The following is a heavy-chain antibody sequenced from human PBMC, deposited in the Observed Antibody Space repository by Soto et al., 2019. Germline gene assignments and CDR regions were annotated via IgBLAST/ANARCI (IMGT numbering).Heavy chain of an antibody. CDR1: GGSLSSGTYY. J-gene: IGHJ4*02. V-gene: IGHV4-30-4*01. Sequence: SETLSLTCTVSGGSLSSGTYYWSWIRQPPGKGLEWIGYIYHSGSSQSNPSLKSRVTISIDTSKNQFSLELRSVAAADTAVYYCARDLLDTTVDYYFDSWGPGRLVTVSS. D-gene: IGHD4-17*01. CDR3: ARDLLDTTVDYYFDS. CDR2: IYHSGSS.